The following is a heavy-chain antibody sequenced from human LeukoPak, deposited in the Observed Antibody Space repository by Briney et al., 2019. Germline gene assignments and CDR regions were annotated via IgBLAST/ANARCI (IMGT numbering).Heavy chain of an antibody. Sequence: GGSLRLSCAVSGFTFSSYWMSWVRQAPGKGLEWVANIKQDGREKYYVDSVKGRFTISRDNAKNSLYLQMNSLRAEDTAVYVCARRGSSGWYRAFDIWGQGTMVTVSS. D-gene: IGHD6-19*01. CDR1: GFTFSSYW. V-gene: IGHV3-7*01. CDR3: ARRGSSGWYRAFDI. CDR2: IKQDGREK. J-gene: IGHJ3*02.